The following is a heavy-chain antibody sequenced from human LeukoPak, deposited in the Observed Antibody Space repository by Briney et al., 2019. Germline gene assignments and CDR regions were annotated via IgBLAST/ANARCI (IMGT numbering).Heavy chain of an antibody. Sequence: QPGGSLRLSCAASRFTFSSYSMNWVRQAPGKGLEWVAVISYDGSNENYADSVKGRFTISRDNTKNTLYVQMNSLRAEDTALYYCARDFRTNYYYYMDVWGKGTTVTVSS. CDR3: ARDFRTNYYYYMDV. CDR2: ISYDGSNE. D-gene: IGHD1-14*01. CDR1: RFTFSSYS. J-gene: IGHJ6*03. V-gene: IGHV3-30*03.